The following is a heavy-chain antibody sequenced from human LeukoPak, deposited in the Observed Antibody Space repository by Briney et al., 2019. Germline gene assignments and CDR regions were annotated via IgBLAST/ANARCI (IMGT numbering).Heavy chain of an antibody. CDR1: GFTFSSYA. V-gene: IGHV3-23*01. CDR2: ISGSGVST. J-gene: IGHJ4*02. CDR3: ARETVGVTFY. D-gene: IGHD1-26*01. Sequence: GGSLRLSCAASGFTFSSYAMNWVRQAPGKGLEWVSGISGSGVSTYYADSVKGRFTISRDNSKNTLYLQMNSLRAEDTAVYYCARETVGVTFYWGQGTLVTVSS.